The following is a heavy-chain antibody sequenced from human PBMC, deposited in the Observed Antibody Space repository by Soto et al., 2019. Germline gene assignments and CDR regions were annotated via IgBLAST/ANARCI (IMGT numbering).Heavy chain of an antibody. D-gene: IGHD3-10*01. V-gene: IGHV3-15*07. Sequence: EVKLVESGGGLVKPGGSLRVSCAASGFTFSNACMFWVRQAPGKGPEWVGRIKTKTDGGTIDYNTSMKERFTISREESKNTLYLEMSSLDIEDTAVYYCGTAVAMVRSGALAYWGHGVRVTVSS. CDR1: GFTFSNAC. CDR3: GTAVAMVRSGALAY. J-gene: IGHJ4*01. CDR2: IKTKTDGGTI.